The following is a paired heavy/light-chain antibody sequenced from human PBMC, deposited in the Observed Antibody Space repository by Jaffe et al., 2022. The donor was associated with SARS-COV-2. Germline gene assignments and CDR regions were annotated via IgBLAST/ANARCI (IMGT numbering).Heavy chain of an antibody. J-gene: IGHJ4*02. Sequence: QVQLQESGPGLVKPSQTLSLTCTVSGGSISSGDYYWSWIRQPPGKGLEWIGYIYYSGSTYYNPSLKSRVTISVDTSKNQFSLKLSSVTAADTAVYYCARARGARESTVTTLDYWGQGTLVTVSS. CDR1: GGSISSGDYY. V-gene: IGHV4-30-4*01. D-gene: IGHD4-17*01. CDR2: IYYSGST. CDR3: ARARGARESTVTTLDY.
Light chain of an antibody. CDR3: AAWDDSLNGLV. CDR2: YDD. J-gene: IGLJ3*02. V-gene: IGLV1-36*01. Sequence: QSVLTQPPSVSEAPRQRVTISCSGSSSNIGNNAVNWYQQLPGKAPKLLIYYDDLLPSGVSDRFSGSKSGTSASLAISGLQSEDEADYYCAAWDDSLNGLVFGGGTKLTVL. CDR1: SSNIGNNA.